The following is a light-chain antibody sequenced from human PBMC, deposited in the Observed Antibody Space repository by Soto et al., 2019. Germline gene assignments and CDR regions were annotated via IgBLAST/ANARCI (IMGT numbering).Light chain of an antibody. CDR3: GTWESSRNWV. J-gene: IGLJ3*02. V-gene: IGLV1-51*01. CDR1: SSNIGNNY. CDR2: DNI. Sequence: QSVLTQSPSVSAAPGQTVTISCSGTSSNIGNNYVSWYQLVPETAPKLLIYDNIKRPSGIPDRFSGSKSGTSATLVITGLQTGDEAAYYCGTWESSRNWVFGAGTKVTV.